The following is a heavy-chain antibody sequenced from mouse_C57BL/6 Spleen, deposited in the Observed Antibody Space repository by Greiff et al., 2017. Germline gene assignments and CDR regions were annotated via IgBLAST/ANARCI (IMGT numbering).Heavy chain of an antibody. CDR1: GFTFTDYY. D-gene: IGHD1-1*01. J-gene: IGHJ4*01. Sequence: EVNVVESGGGLVQPGGSLSLSCAASGFTFTDYYMSWVRQPPGKALEWLGFIRNKANGYTTEYSASVKGRFTISRDNSQSILYLQMNALRAEDSATYYCARSYHGSSYGAMDYWGQGTSVTVSS. CDR3: ARSYHGSSYGAMDY. V-gene: IGHV7-3*01. CDR2: IRNKANGYTT.